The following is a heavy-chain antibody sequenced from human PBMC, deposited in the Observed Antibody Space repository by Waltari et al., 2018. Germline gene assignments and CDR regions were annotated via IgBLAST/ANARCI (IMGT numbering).Heavy chain of an antibody. V-gene: IGHV1-69*08. CDR2: IPPIFGTA. CDR3: ASSRGRYCSGGSCYLPYYYYGMDV. CDR1: GGTFSSYA. Sequence: QVQLVQSGAEVKKPGSSVKVSCKASGGTFSSYAISWVRQAPGHGLEWMGRIPPIFGTANYAQKFQGRVTITADKSTSTAYMELSSMRAEDTAVYYCASSRGRYCSGGSCYLPYYYYGMDVWGQGTTVTVSS. D-gene: IGHD2-15*01. J-gene: IGHJ6*02.